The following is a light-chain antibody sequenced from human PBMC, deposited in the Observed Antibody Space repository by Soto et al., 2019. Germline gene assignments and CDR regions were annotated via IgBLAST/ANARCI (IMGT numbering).Light chain of an antibody. CDR3: AAWDDSLNVVV. Sequence: QSALTQPPSASGTPGQRVTISCSGSSSNIGSNTVNWYQQLPGTAPKLLIYSNNQRPSGVPDRFSGSKSGTSASLAISGLQSEDEADYYCAAWDDSLNVVVFGGGTKSPS. CDR2: SNN. CDR1: SSNIGSNT. V-gene: IGLV1-44*01. J-gene: IGLJ2*01.